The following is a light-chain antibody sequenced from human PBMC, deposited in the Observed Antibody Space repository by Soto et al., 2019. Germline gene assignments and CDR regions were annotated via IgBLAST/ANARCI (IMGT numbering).Light chain of an antibody. V-gene: IGKV1-9*01. Sequence: DIQLTQSPSFLSASVGDRVTITCRASQGISSDLAWYQQRPGKAPKLLIYAASSLESGVPSRFSGSGSGTEFTLTISSLQPDDFATYYCQQYNSYSGTFGQGTKVEIK. CDR1: QGISSD. CDR3: QQYNSYSGT. J-gene: IGKJ1*01. CDR2: AAS.